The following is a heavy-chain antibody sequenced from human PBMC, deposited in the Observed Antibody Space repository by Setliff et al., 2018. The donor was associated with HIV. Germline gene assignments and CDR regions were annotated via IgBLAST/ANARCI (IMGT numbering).Heavy chain of an antibody. CDR1: GYTFPSYH. CDR2: INPNSGDT. J-gene: IGHJ4*02. V-gene: IGHV1-2*02. Sequence: ASVKVSCKASGYTFPSYHLHWLRQAPGQGLEWMGWINPNSGDTRYAQKFQGRVTMTGDTSISTVYMELSSLRSDDTAVYYCAREKRSSTWLYSSGGTVDYWGLGTLVTVSS. CDR3: AREKRSSTWLYSSGGTVDY. D-gene: IGHD6-25*01.